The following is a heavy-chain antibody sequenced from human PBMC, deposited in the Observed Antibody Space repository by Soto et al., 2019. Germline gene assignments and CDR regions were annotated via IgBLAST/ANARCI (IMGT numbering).Heavy chain of an antibody. CDR3: ARVDYCDSSGYSNWFDP. J-gene: IGHJ5*02. D-gene: IGHD3-22*01. CDR2: IIPIFGTA. V-gene: IGHV1-69*13. CDR1: GGTFSSYA. Sequence: SVKVSCKASGGTFSSYAISWVRQAPGQGLEWMGGIIPIFGTANYAQKFQGRVTITADESTSTAYMELSSLRSEDTAVYYCARVDYCDSSGYSNWFDPWGQGTLVTVSS.